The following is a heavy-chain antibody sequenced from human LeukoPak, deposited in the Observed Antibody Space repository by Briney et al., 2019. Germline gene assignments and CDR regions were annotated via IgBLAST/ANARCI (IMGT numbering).Heavy chain of an antibody. CDR1: GFTFSSYA. Sequence: GSLRLSCAASGFTFSSYAMHWVRQAPGKGLEWVAVISYDGSNKYYADSVKGRFTISRDNSKNTLYLQMNSPRAEDTAVYYCARGATVSYYGMDVWGQGTTVTVSS. CDR3: ARGATVSYYGMDV. CDR2: ISYDGSNK. D-gene: IGHD4-11*01. J-gene: IGHJ6*02. V-gene: IGHV3-30*04.